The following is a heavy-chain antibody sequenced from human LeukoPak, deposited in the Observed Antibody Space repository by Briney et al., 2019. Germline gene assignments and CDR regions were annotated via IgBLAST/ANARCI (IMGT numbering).Heavy chain of an antibody. J-gene: IGHJ4*02. V-gene: IGHV4-61*02. Sequence: SETLSLTCTVSGGSISSGSYYWSWIRQPAGKGLEWIGRIYTSGSTNYNPSLKSRVTISVDTSKNQFSLKLSSVTAADTAVYYCARDYGDYCDYDFFDYWGQGTLVTVSS. D-gene: IGHD4-17*01. CDR2: IYTSGST. CDR1: GGSISSGSYY. CDR3: ARDYGDYCDYDFFDY.